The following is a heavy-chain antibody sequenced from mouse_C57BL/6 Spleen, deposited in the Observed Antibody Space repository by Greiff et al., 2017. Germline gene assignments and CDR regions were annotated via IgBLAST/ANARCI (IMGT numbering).Heavy chain of an antibody. CDR3: ARSGTAY. CDR1: GYAFSSSW. J-gene: IGHJ3*01. Sequence: QVHVKQSGPELVKPGASVKISCKASGYAFSSSWMNWVKQRPGKGLEWIGRFYPGDGDTNYNGKFKGKATLTADKSSSTAYMQLSRLKSEDSAVYFCARSGTAYWGQGTLVTVSA. V-gene: IGHV1-82*01. CDR2: FYPGDGDT. D-gene: IGHD3-1*01.